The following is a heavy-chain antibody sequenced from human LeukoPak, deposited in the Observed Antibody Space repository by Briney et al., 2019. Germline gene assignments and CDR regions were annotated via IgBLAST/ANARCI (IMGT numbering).Heavy chain of an antibody. J-gene: IGHJ6*03. Sequence: ASVKVSCKASGYTFTSYDINWVRQATGQGLEWMGWMNHNSGNTGYAQKFQGRVTITRNTSISTAYMELSSLRSEDTAVYYCARGGKFAWFGELLGYSHYYYYMDVWGKGTTVTISS. CDR3: ARGGKFAWFGELLGYSHYYYYMDV. D-gene: IGHD3-10*01. CDR1: GYTFTSYD. CDR2: MNHNSGNT. V-gene: IGHV1-8*01.